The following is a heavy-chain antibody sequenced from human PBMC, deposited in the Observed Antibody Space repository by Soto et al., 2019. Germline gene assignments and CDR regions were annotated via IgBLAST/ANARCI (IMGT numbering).Heavy chain of an antibody. CDR1: GDSISTVDYF. CDR2: IYKSATT. J-gene: IGHJ5*01. Sequence: SETLSLTCSVSGDSISTVDYFWAWIRQPPGQALEYIGYIYKSATTYYNPSFEGRVAISLDTSKSHFSLNVTSVTAADTAVYFCARGRYCLTGRCFPNWFDSWGQGALVTVSS. D-gene: IGHD2-15*01. V-gene: IGHV4-30-4*01. CDR3: ARGRYCLTGRCFPNWFDS.